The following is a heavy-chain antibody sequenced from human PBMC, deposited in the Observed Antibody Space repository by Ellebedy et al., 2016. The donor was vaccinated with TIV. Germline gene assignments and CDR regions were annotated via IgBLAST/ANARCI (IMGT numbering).Heavy chain of an antibody. Sequence: SVKVSCKASGGSFANYVITWVRQAPGQGLEWMGGIIPMFGTTNYAQKIQGRVTITADESTGTSNMVLTSLRSEGTAMYYCARLDAITDSVSWGHGTLVTVSS. V-gene: IGHV1-69*13. J-gene: IGHJ5*01. CDR2: IIPMFGTT. CDR1: GGSFANYV. D-gene: IGHD5-24*01. CDR3: ARLDAITDSVS.